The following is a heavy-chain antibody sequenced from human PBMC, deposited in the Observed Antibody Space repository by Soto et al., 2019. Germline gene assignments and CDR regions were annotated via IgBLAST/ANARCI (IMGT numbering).Heavy chain of an antibody. Sequence: ASVKVSCKASGYTFTGYYMHWVRQVPGQGLEWMGWINPNSGGTNYAQKFQGWVTMTRDTSISTAYMELSRLRSDDTAVYYCARGGSGSYSFDAFDIWGQGTMVTVSS. CDR3: ARGGSGSYSFDAFDI. J-gene: IGHJ3*02. D-gene: IGHD3-10*01. CDR2: INPNSGGT. V-gene: IGHV1-2*04. CDR1: GYTFTGYY.